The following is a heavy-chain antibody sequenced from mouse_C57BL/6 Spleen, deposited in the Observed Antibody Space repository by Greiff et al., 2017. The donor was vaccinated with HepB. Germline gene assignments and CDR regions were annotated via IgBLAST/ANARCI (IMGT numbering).Heavy chain of an antibody. Sequence: VQLQESGPELVKPGASVKISCKASGYAFSSSWMNWVKQRPGKGLERIGRIYPGDGDTNYNGKFKGKATLTADKSSSTAYMQLSSLTSEDSAVYFCARDYGNSRYAMDYWGQGTSVTVSS. D-gene: IGHD2-1*01. CDR2: IYPGDGDT. V-gene: IGHV1-82*01. CDR1: GYAFSSSW. J-gene: IGHJ4*01. CDR3: ARDYGNSRYAMDY.